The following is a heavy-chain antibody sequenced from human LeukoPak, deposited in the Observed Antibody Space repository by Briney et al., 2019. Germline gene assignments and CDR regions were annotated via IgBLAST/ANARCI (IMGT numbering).Heavy chain of an antibody. V-gene: IGHV3-30*02. J-gene: IGHJ4*02. CDR3: AKDRDVLLWFGESFDY. D-gene: IGHD3-10*01. CDR1: GFTFSSYG. Sequence: GGSLRFSCAGFGFTFSSYGMHWVRQAPGKGLEGVAFIRYDGSNKYYADSVKGRFTISRDNSKNTLYLQMNSLRAEDTAVYYCAKDRDVLLWFGESFDYWGQGTLVTVSS. CDR2: IRYDGSNK.